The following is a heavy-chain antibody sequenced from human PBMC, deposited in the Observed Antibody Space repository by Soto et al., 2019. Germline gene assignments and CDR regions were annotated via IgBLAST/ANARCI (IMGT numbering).Heavy chain of an antibody. J-gene: IGHJ1*01. D-gene: IGHD2-15*01. V-gene: IGHV1-69*08. CDR1: GGTFSSYT. CDR3: ARDPTPGYCSGGSCYSQY. Sequence: QVQLVQSGAEVKKPGSSVKVSCKASGGTFSSYTISWVRQAPGQGLEWMGRIIPILGIANYAQKFQGRVTITADKSTSTAYMELSSLRSDDTAVYYCARDPTPGYCSGGSCYSQYWGQGTLVTVSS. CDR2: IIPILGIA.